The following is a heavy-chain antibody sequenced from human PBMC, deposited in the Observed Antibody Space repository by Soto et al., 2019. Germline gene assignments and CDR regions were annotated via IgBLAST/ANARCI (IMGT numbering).Heavy chain of an antibody. V-gene: IGHV3-30*18. D-gene: IGHD3-16*01. CDR3: AKGPILGEWPPRGFDF. CDR1: GFTFSSYG. J-gene: IGHJ4*02. Sequence: PGGSLRLSCAASGFTFSSYGMHWVRQAPGKGLEWVAVISYDGSNKYYADSVKGRFTISRDNSKNTLYLQMNSLRAEDTAVYYCAKGPILGEWPPRGFDFWGQGTLVTVSS. CDR2: ISYDGSNK.